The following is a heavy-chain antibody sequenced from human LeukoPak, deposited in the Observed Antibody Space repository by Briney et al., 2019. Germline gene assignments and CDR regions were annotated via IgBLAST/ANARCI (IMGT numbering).Heavy chain of an antibody. J-gene: IGHJ5*01. CDR1: GFPFSTYW. CDR2: INGDGSST. D-gene: IGHD6-13*01. CDR3: ARDGSSWSNWLDS. Sequence: GGSLRLSCAASGFPFSTYWMHWVRQAPGKGLLWVSRINGDGSSTTYADSVKGRFTISRDNAKNTLYLQMNSLRAEDTAVYYCARDGSSWSNWLDSWGQGTLVTVSS. V-gene: IGHV3-74*01.